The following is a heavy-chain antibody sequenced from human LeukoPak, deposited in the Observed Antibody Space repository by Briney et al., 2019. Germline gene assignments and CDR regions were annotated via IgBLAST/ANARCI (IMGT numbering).Heavy chain of an antibody. J-gene: IGHJ4*02. D-gene: IGHD3-22*01. CDR2: IRYDGSNK. CDR3: AKGDYYDSSGPWPFY. CDR1: GFTFSSYG. V-gene: IGHV3-30*02. Sequence: PGGSLRLSCAASGFTFSSYGMHWVRQAPGKGLEWVAFIRYDGSNKYYADSVKGRFTISRDNSKNTLYLQMNSLRAEDTAVCYCAKGDYYDSSGPWPFYWGQGTLVTVSS.